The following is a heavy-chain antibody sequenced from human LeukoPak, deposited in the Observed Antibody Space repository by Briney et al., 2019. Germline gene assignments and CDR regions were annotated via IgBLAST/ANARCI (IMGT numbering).Heavy chain of an antibody. CDR1: GYTFTSYD. J-gene: IGHJ3*02. CDR2: MNPNSGNT. Sequence: ASVKVSCKASGYTFTSYDINWVRQATGQGLEWMGWMNPNSGNTGYAQKFQGRVTMTRNTSISTAYMELSSLRSEDTAVYYCARDQWNYDSSGYSHAFDIWGQGTMVTVSS. V-gene: IGHV1-8*01. D-gene: IGHD3-22*01. CDR3: ARDQWNYDSSGYSHAFDI.